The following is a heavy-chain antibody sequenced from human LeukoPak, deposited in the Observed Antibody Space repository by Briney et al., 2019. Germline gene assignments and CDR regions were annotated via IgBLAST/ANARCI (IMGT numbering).Heavy chain of an antibody. J-gene: IGHJ4*02. V-gene: IGHV3-23*01. D-gene: IGHD5-18*01. Sequence: GGSLRLSCAASGFTFSTYAMSWVRQAPGKGLEWVSGVSGIGGGTYYADSVKGRFTVSRDNSKNTLHLQMSSLRVEDTAVYYCARVWRGNTYGPGDYWGQGTLVTVSS. CDR2: VSGIGGGT. CDR1: GFTFSTYA. CDR3: ARVWRGNTYGPGDY.